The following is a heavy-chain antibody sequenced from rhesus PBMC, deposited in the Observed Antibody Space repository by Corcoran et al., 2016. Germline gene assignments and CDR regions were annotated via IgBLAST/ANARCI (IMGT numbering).Heavy chain of an antibody. CDR3: ARRLLGNYNSLDV. D-gene: IGHD4-35*01. CDR1: GGSFSSYW. Sequence: QVQLQESGPGLVKPSETLSLTCTVSGGSFSSYWWGWIRQPPGKGLEWIGSIYGIRWRDEYNRALKGRATISRDTSKNQFYLKLSSVTAEDTAVYYCARRLLGNYNSLDVWGRGVLVTVSS. CDR2: IYGIRWRD. J-gene: IGHJ5-2*02. V-gene: IGHV4-160*01.